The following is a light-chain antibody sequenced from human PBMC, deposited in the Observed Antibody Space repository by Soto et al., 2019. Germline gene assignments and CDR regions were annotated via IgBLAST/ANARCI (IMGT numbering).Light chain of an antibody. CDR3: SSYTSSSTPLYV. J-gene: IGLJ1*01. Sequence: QSALTQPASVSGPPGQSITISCTGTSSDVGGYNYVSWYQQHPGKAPKLMIYDVSNRPSGVSNRFSGSKSGNTASLTISGLQAEDEADYYCSSYTSSSTPLYVFGTGTKLTVL. V-gene: IGLV2-14*01. CDR2: DVS. CDR1: SSDVGGYNY.